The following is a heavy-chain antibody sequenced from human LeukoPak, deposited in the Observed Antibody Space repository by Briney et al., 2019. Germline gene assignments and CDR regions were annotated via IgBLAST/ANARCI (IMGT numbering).Heavy chain of an antibody. Sequence: PGGSLRLSCAASGFTFSNAWMSWVRQAPGKGLEWVGRIKSKTDSGTTDYAAPVKGRFTTSRDDSKNTLYLQMNSLKTEDTAVYYCTKLILAAADTGDYWGQGTLVTVSS. CDR1: GFTFSNAW. J-gene: IGHJ4*02. CDR3: TKLILAAADTGDY. D-gene: IGHD6-13*01. V-gene: IGHV3-15*01. CDR2: IKSKTDSGTT.